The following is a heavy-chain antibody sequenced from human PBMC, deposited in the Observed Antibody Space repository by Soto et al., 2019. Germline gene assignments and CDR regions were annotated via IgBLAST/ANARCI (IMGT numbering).Heavy chain of an antibody. D-gene: IGHD3-3*01. Sequence: EASVKVSCKASDYTFTSYGISWVRQAPGQGLEWMGWISAYNGNTKYAQKLQGRVTMTTDTSISTAYMELSSLRSEDTAVYYCARGLGAPYSYDFWSGYTYGMDVWGQGTTVTVSS. J-gene: IGHJ6*02. CDR3: ARGLGAPYSYDFWSGYTYGMDV. CDR1: DYTFTSYG. CDR2: ISAYNGNT. V-gene: IGHV1-18*01.